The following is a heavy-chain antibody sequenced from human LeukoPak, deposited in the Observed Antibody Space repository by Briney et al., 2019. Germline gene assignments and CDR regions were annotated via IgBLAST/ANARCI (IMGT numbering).Heavy chain of an antibody. CDR2: IIPIFGTA. Sequence: SVTVSCKASGGTFTSYAISWVRQAHGQGNEWMGGIIPIFGTANYAQKFQGRVTITGDEDTSTAYMELRSLRSEEKAVYYCERDEGAKIAFAIWGQGTLVTVSS. V-gene: IGHV1-69*13. CDR3: ERDEGAKIAFAI. CDR1: GGTFTSYA. D-gene: IGHD1-26*01. J-gene: IGHJ3*02.